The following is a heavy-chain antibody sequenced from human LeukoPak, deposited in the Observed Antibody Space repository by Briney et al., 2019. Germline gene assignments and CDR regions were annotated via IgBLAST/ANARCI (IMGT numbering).Heavy chain of an antibody. D-gene: IGHD6-19*01. CDR3: ATEEIRQWLVRNDY. Sequence: ASVKVSCNVSGYTFTDYYMHWVQQAPGKGLEWMGLVDPEDGETIYAEKFQGRVAITADTSTDTAYMELSSLRSEDTAVYYCATEEIRQWLVRNDYWGQGTLVTVSS. J-gene: IGHJ4*02. CDR2: VDPEDGET. V-gene: IGHV1-69-2*01. CDR1: GYTFTDYY.